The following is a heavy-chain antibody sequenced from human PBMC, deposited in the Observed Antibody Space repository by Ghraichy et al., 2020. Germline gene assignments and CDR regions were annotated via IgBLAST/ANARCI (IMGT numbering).Heavy chain of an antibody. Sequence: ASVKVSCKASGYTFTSYDINWVRQATGQGLEWMGWMNPNSGNTGYAQKFQGRVTMTRNTSISTAYMELSSLRSEDTAVYYCARGYVPRYYYGMDVWGQGTTVTVSS. CDR1: GYTFTSYD. D-gene: IGHD2-2*01. V-gene: IGHV1-8*01. J-gene: IGHJ6*02. CDR2: MNPNSGNT. CDR3: ARGYVPRYYYGMDV.